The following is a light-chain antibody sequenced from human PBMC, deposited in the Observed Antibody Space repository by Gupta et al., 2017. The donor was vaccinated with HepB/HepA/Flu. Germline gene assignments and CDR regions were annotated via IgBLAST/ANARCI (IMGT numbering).Light chain of an antibody. V-gene: IGLV2-14*03. CDR2: DVS. CDR1: SSDVGGYNY. J-gene: IGLJ2*01. CDR3: SSYTRSSTLV. Sequence: SALTQPASVSGSPGQSITISCTGTSSDVGGYNYVSWYQQHPGKAPKLMIYDVSKRPAGVANRFSGSKSGDTASLTISGRQTEDEADYYCSSYTRSSTLVFGGGTKLTVL.